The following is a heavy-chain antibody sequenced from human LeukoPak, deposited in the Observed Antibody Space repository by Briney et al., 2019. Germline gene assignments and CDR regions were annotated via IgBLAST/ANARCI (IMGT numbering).Heavy chain of an antibody. CDR3: AKGSSGSRPYYFDY. D-gene: IGHD3-22*01. V-gene: IGHV3-23*01. Sequence: GGSLRLSCAAAGFTFSSYAMSWVRQAPGEGLEWVSAITDSGGSTYYSDSVKGRFTISKDNSKNTLYLQMNTLRAEDTAIYYCAKGSSGSRPYYFDYWGQGTLVTVSS. CDR1: GFTFSSYA. CDR2: ITDSGGST. J-gene: IGHJ4*02.